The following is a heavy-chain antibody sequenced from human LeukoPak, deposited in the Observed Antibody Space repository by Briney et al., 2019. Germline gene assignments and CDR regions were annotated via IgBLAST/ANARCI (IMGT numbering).Heavy chain of an antibody. D-gene: IGHD6-13*01. CDR1: GYSITSYW. CDR2: IYPGDSDT. Sequence: GESLKISCNGSGYSITSYWIGWVRQLRGKGLGWRGIIYPGDSDTRYRTSFQGQVTISADKSISTAYLQWSSLKASDTAMYYCARAPGMAAAALIPFDYWGQGTLVTVSS. CDR3: ARAPGMAAAALIPFDY. J-gene: IGHJ4*02. V-gene: IGHV5-51*01.